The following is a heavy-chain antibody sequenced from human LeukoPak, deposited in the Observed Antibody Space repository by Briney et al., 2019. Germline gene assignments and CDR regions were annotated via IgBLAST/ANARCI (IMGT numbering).Heavy chain of an antibody. V-gene: IGHV1-18*01. CDR1: GYTFTSYG. J-gene: IGHJ6*03. Sequence: ASVKVSCKTSGYTFTSYGLSWVRQAPRQGLERMGCIITYNGNTYYSQKLQGRVTMTTDTSTSTAYMELRSLRSDDTAVYYCAKTTVTSEEYFYYYMDVWGKGTTVTVSS. D-gene: IGHD4-17*01. CDR2: IITYNGNT. CDR3: AKTTVTSEEYFYYYMDV.